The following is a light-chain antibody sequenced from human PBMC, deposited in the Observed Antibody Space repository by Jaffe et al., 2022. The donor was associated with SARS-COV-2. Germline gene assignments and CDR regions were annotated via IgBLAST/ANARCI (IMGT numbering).Light chain of an antibody. CDR1: QSIDSW. Sequence: DIQMTQSPSTLSASVGDSVTITCRASQSIDSWLAWHQQRAGEAPKLLIYKASSLESGVPSRFSGSGSGTEFTLTISSLQPDDFATYYCQHYKTASRTFGQGTKVEIK. CDR2: KAS. J-gene: IGKJ1*01. V-gene: IGKV1-5*03. CDR3: QHYKTASRT.